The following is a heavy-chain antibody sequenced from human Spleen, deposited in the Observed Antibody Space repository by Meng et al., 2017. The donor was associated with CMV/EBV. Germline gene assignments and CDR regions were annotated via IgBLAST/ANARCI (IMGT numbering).Heavy chain of an antibody. CDR2: MNPNSGNT. CDR3: SRGVPGTTIFFPS. D-gene: IGHD1-7*01. V-gene: IGHV1-8*01. Sequence: ASVKVSCKASGYTFTSYDINWVRQATGQGLEWMGWMNPNSGNTGYAQKFQGRVTMTRNTSISKAYMELSSLRYEDTAVYYCSRGVPGTTIFFPSWGQGTLVTVSS. CDR1: GYTFTSYD. J-gene: IGHJ5*02.